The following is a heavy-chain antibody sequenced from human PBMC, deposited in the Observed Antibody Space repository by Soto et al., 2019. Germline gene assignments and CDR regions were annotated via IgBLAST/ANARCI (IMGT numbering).Heavy chain of an antibody. CDR2: ISSSSSYI. CDR3: ARGDPANYYGMDV. Sequence: GGSLRLSCAASGFTFSSYSMNWVRQAPGKGLEWVSSISSSSSYIYYADSVKGRFTISRDNAKNSLYLQMNSLRAEDTAVYYCARGDPANYYGMDVWGQGTTVTVSS. CDR1: GFTFSSYS. V-gene: IGHV3-21*01. J-gene: IGHJ6*02.